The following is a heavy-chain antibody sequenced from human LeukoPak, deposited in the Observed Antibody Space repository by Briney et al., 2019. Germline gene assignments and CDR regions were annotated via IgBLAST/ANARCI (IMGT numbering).Heavy chain of an antibody. D-gene: IGHD6-13*01. Sequence: GGSLSLSCAASRFTFCSYSMNWVRQAPGKGMEWVSSISSSSSYIYYADSVKGRFTISRDNAKNSLYLQMNSLRAEDTAVYYCARDDEGAQLAFYYYYYYMDVWGKGTTVTVSS. CDR1: RFTFCSYS. V-gene: IGHV3-21*01. CDR3: ARDDEGAQLAFYYYYYYMDV. CDR2: ISSSSSYI. J-gene: IGHJ6*03.